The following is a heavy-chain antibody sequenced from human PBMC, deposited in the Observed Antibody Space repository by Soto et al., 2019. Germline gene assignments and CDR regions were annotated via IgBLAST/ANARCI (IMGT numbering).Heavy chain of an antibody. Sequence: SETLSLTCTVSGGSISSYYWSWIRQPPGKGLEWIGYIYYSGSTNYNPSLKSRVTISVDTSKNQFSLKLSSVTAADTAVYYCARTQRYSSGWYDDAFDIWGQGTMVTVSS. CDR2: IYYSGST. J-gene: IGHJ3*02. V-gene: IGHV4-59*01. CDR3: ARTQRYSSGWYDDAFDI. CDR1: GGSISSYY. D-gene: IGHD6-19*01.